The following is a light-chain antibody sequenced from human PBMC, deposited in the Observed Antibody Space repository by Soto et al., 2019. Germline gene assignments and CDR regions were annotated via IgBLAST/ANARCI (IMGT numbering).Light chain of an antibody. Sequence: DIQMTQSPSSPSASVGDRVTITCRASQGICSYLAWFQQKPGKAPNLLIYVASTLQSGVPSRFSGSGSGTEFTLTIASLQPDDFATYYCQQYYNYSTFGQGTKVDIK. CDR1: QGICSY. J-gene: IGKJ1*01. CDR3: QQYYNYST. V-gene: IGKV1-9*01. CDR2: VAS.